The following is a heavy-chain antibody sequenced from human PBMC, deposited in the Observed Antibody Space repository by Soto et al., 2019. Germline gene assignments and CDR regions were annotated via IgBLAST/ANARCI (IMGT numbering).Heavy chain of an antibody. V-gene: IGHV1-69*13. CDR3: ARARKYYYDISGAARDYGYGMDF. J-gene: IGHJ6*02. Sequence: ASVKVSCKASGGTFSSYAISWVRQAPGQGLEWMGGIIPIFGTANYAQKFQGRVTITADESTSTAYMELSSLRSEDTAVYYCARARKYYYDISGAARDYGYGMDFLRQGTTVTV. CDR2: IIPIFGTA. CDR1: GGTFSSYA. D-gene: IGHD3-22*01.